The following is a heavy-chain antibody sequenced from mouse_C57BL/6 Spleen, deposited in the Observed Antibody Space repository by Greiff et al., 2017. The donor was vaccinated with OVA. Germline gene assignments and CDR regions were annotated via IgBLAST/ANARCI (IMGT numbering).Heavy chain of an antibody. CDR2: ILPGSGST. D-gene: IGHD1-1*01. CDR1: GYTFTGYW. Sequence: VKLMESGAELMKPGASVKLSCKATGYTFTGYWIEWVKQRPGHGLEWIGEILPGSGSTNYNEKFKGKATFTADTSSNTAYMQLSSLTTEDSAIEYCARNYGSRGYFDVWGTGTTVTVSS. J-gene: IGHJ1*03. CDR3: ARNYGSRGYFDV. V-gene: IGHV1-9*01.